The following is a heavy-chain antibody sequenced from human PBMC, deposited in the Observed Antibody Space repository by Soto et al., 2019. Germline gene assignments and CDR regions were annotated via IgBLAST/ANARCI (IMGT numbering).Heavy chain of an antibody. CDR1: GGSISSGGYY. D-gene: IGHD3-16*01. CDR3: ARDPLGTPFGYFKY. Sequence: QAQLLESGPGLVKPSQTLSLTCTVSGGSISSGGYYWSWIRQHPGKGLEWIGNIYYSGSTYYNPSLKSRVTISVDTSKNQFSLKLSSVTAADTAVYYCARDPLGTPFGYFKYWGQGTLVNVSS. V-gene: IGHV4-31*03. J-gene: IGHJ4*02. CDR2: IYYSGST.